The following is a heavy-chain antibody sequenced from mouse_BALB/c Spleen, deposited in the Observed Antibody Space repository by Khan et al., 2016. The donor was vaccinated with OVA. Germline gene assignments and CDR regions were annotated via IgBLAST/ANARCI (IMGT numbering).Heavy chain of an antibody. V-gene: IGHV2-9*02. CDR1: GFSLTSYG. J-gene: IGHJ1*01. CDR3: ARDSGYYGSSWYFDV. CDR2: IWAGGST. D-gene: IGHD1-1*01. Sequence: VQLQESGPGLVAPSQSLSITCTVSGFSLTSYGVYWVRQPPGKGLEWLGVIWAGGSTNYNSALMSRLSISKDNSKSQVFLKMSSLQTDDTAMYYCARDSGYYGSSWYFDVWGAGTTVTVSS.